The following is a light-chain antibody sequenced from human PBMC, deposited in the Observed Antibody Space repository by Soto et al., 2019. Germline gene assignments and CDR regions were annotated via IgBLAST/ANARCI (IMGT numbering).Light chain of an antibody. CDR2: DAS. CDR3: QQYNSYHWT. V-gene: IGKV1-5*01. CDR1: QSISSW. J-gene: IGKJ1*01. Sequence: DIQMTQSPSTLSAFVGDRVTITCRASQSISSWLAWYQQKPGKAPKLLIYDASSLEGGVPSRFSGSGSGTDFTLTISSLQPDDFATYYCQQYNSYHWTFGQGTKVEIK.